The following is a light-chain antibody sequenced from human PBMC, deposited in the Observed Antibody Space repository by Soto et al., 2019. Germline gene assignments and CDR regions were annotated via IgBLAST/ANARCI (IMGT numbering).Light chain of an antibody. CDR3: SSYTSSSPLV. V-gene: IGLV2-14*01. Sequence: QSALTQPASVSGAPGQSITISCTGTSRDVGGYNYVSWYQQHPGKAPKLMIYEVSNRPSGVSNRFAGSKSGNTASLTISGLQAEDEADYYCSSYTSSSPLVFGTGTKLTVL. J-gene: IGLJ1*01. CDR2: EVS. CDR1: SRDVGGYNY.